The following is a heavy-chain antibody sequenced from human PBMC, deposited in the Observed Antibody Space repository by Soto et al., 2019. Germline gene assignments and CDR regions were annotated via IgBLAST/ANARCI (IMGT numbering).Heavy chain of an antibody. D-gene: IGHD5-12*01. V-gene: IGHV3-23*01. J-gene: IGHJ6*03. CDR1: GFTFSSYA. Sequence: GGSLRLSCAASGFTFSSYAMSWVRQAPGKGLEWVSAISGSGGSTYYADSVKGRFTISRDNSKNTLYLQINSLRAEDTAVYYCAKDGREKKRGYSGYDVPGRDRVHSENYYYYMDVWGKGTTVTVSS. CDR3: AKDGREKKRGYSGYDVPGRDRVHSENYYYYMDV. CDR2: ISGSGGST.